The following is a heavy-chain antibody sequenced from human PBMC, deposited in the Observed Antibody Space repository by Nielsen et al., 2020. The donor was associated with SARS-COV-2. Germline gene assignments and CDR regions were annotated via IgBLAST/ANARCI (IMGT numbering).Heavy chain of an antibody. D-gene: IGHD6-13*01. Sequence: GESLKISCAASGFTFSSYAMSWVRQAPGKGLEWVSAISGSGGSTYYADSVKGRFTISRDNAKNSLYLQMNSLRAKDTAVYYCARDGAAAAGNYYYYYYGVDVWGQGTTVTVSS. J-gene: IGHJ6*02. CDR3: ARDGAAAAGNYYYYYYGVDV. CDR2: ISGSGGST. V-gene: IGHV3-23*01. CDR1: GFTFSSYA.